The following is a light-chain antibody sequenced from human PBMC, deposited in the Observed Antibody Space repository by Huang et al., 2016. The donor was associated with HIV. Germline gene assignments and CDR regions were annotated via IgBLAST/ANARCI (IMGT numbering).Light chain of an antibody. J-gene: IGKJ4*01. V-gene: IGKV1-33*01. CDR2: DAS. CDR1: QDISTY. CDR3: QQYDNLPIT. Sequence: DIQMTQSPSSLSASVGDRVTITCQASQDISTYLNWYQQQPGKAPKLLIYDASSLGTGVPSRFSGSGSGTDFTFTISSLQPEDIATYYCQQYDNLPITFGGGTKVDIK.